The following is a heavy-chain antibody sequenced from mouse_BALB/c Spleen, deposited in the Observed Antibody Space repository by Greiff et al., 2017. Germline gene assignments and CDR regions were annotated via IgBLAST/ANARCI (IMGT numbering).Heavy chain of an antibody. J-gene: IGHJ3*01. CDR3: ARLTSLPRGFAY. V-gene: IGHV1-54*01. CDR1: GYAFTNYL. D-gene: IGHD6-2*01. CDR2: INPGSGGT. Sequence: QVQLQQSGAELVRPGTSVKVSCKASGYAFTNYLIEWVKQRPGQGLEWIGVINPGSGGTNYNEKFKGKATLTADKSSSTAYMQLSSLTSDDSAVYFCARLTSLPRGFAYWGQGTLVTVSA.